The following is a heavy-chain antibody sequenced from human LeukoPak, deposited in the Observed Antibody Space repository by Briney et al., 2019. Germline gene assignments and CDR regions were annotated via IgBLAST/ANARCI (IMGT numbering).Heavy chain of an antibody. J-gene: IGHJ4*02. CDR2: IYYSGST. CDR3: ARELGRYYDSSGYYSV. CDR1: GGSVRSSSYY. Sequence: SETLSLTCTVSGGSVRSSSYYWGWIRQPPGKGLEWIGSIYYSGSTYYNPSLKSRVTISVDTSKSQFSLKLSSVTAADTAVYYCARELGRYYDSSGYYSVWGQGTLVTVSS. D-gene: IGHD3-22*01. V-gene: IGHV4-39*07.